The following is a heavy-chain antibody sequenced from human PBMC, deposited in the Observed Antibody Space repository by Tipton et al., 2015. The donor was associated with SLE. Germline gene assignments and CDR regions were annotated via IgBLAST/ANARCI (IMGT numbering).Heavy chain of an antibody. D-gene: IGHD6-19*01. V-gene: IGHV3-30*04. CDR2: ISYDGSDK. J-gene: IGHJ6*02. Sequence: SLRLSCAASGFTFSTYTMHWVRQAPGKGLEWVAVISYDGSDKYYADSVKGRFTISRDNSKSTLYLQMNSLRAEDTAVYYCAKELNTPAVAGPYYYYYYGMDVRGQGTTVTVSS. CDR3: AKELNTPAVAGPYYYYYYGMDV. CDR1: GFTFSTYT.